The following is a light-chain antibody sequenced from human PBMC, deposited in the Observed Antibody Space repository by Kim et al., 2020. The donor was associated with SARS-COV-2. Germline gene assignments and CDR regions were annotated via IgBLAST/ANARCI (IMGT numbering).Light chain of an antibody. V-gene: IGKV1-33*01. J-gene: IGKJ5*01. CDR1: QDIDNS. CDR3: QHYDSLPIT. CDR2: DAS. Sequence: DIHLTQSPSSLSASVGDRVTITCQATQDIDNSLNWFQQKPGKAPKLLIYDASSLETGVPPRFSGSGSGTHFSFTISSLQPEDIATYYCQHYDSLPITFGQGTRLEIK.